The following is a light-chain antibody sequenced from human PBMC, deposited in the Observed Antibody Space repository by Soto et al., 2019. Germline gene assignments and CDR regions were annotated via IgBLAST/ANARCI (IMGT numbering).Light chain of an antibody. V-gene: IGLV2-14*01. CDR2: EVS. CDR1: ASDGGVYNY. Sequence: QSALTQPASVSGSPGQSITISCTGTASDGGVYNYISWYQHHPGKAPKLMIFEVSNRPSGVSNRFSGSKSGNTASLTISGLQAEDEADYFCSSYTGSTTPYVFGTGTKLTVL. CDR3: SSYTGSTTPYV. J-gene: IGLJ1*01.